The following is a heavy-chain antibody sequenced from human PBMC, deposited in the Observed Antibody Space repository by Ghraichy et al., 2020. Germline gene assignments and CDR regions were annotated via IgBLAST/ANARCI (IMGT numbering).Heavy chain of an antibody. J-gene: IGHJ6*02. CDR1: GFTFSTYS. D-gene: IGHD4-23*01. Sequence: GGSLRLSCVGSGFTFSTYSMNWVLQSPGKGLEWVSYITSSSRTIFYADSVKGRFTISRDNAQNSLYLQMNSLRDEDTAVYYCARASTVVRFYYYDGMDVWGQGTTVTVSS. CDR3: ARASTVVRFYYYDGMDV. V-gene: IGHV3-48*02. CDR2: ITSSSRTI.